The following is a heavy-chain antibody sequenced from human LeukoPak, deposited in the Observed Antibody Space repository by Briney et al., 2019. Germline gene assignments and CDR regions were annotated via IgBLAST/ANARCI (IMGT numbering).Heavy chain of an antibody. CDR1: GYSICSGYY. Sequence: PSETLSLTCTVSGYSICSGYYWGWIRQPPGKGLEWIGSIYHSGSTYYNPSLKSRVTISVDTSKNQFSLKLSSVTAADTAVYYCARENSSSSDWFDPWGQGTQVTVSS. CDR2: IYHSGST. CDR3: ARENSSSSDWFDP. J-gene: IGHJ5*02. D-gene: IGHD6-6*01. V-gene: IGHV4-38-2*02.